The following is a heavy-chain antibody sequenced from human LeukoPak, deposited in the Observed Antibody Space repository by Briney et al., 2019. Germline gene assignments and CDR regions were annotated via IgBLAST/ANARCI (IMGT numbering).Heavy chain of an antibody. CDR2: ISSSSTTI. CDR1: GFTFSSYS. Sequence: TGGSLRLSCEASGFTFSSYSMNWVRQAPGKGLEWVSYISSSSTTIYYADSVKGRFTISRDNAKNSLYLQMNSLRAEDMAVYYCAGARDLSTSRILGWLDSWGQGTLVTVSS. CDR3: AGARDLSTSRILGWLDS. V-gene: IGHV3-48*04. D-gene: IGHD2-2*01. J-gene: IGHJ5*01.